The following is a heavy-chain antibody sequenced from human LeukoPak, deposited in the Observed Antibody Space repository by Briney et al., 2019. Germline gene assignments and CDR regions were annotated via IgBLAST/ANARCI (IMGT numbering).Heavy chain of an antibody. V-gene: IGHV3-74*01. CDR3: ARDGYNYSIDY. CDR1: GFTFSSYW. Sequence: PGGSLRLSCAASGFTFSSYWMHWVRQAPGKGLVWVSRINSDGSSTSYAGSVKGRFTISRDNAKNTLYLQMNSLRAEDTAVYYCARDGYNYSIDYWGQGTLVTVSS. CDR2: INSDGSST. D-gene: IGHD5-24*01. J-gene: IGHJ4*02.